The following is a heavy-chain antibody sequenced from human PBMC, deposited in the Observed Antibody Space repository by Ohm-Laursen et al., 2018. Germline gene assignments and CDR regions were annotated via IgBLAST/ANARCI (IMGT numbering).Heavy chain of an antibody. Sequence: SLRLSCAASGFTFSGSAMHWVRQASGKGLEWVGRIRSKAYGGTTEYAASVKGRFTISRDDSKSIAYLQMNSLKTEDTAVYYCTRGRWLQLYYFDYWGQGTLVTVSS. CDR3: TRGRWLQLYYFDY. D-gene: IGHD5-24*01. CDR1: GFTFSGSA. CDR2: IRSKAYGGTT. J-gene: IGHJ4*02. V-gene: IGHV3-49*04.